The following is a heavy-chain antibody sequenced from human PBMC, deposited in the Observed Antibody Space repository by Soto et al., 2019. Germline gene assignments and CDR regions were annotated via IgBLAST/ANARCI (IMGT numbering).Heavy chain of an antibody. CDR1: GGTFSSYA. J-gene: IGHJ4*02. D-gene: IGHD2-2*01. Sequence: QVQLVQSGAEVKKPGSSVKVSCKASGGTFSSYAIRWVRQAPGQGLEWMGGIIPIFGTATYAQTFQGRVTITADESTSTAYKELSSLRAEDTAVYDWARGTSLEYYFDYWGQGTLVTVSS. V-gene: IGHV1-69*12. CDR2: IIPIFGTA. CDR3: ARGTSLEYYFDY.